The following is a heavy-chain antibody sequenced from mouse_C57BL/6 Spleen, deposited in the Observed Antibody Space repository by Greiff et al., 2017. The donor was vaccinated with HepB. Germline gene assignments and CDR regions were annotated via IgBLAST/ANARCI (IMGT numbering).Heavy chain of an antibody. Sequence: EVMLVESEGGLVQPGSSMKLSCTASGFTFSDYYMAWVRQVPEKGLEWVANINYDGSSTYYLDSLKSRFIISRDNAKNILYLQMSSLKSEDTATYYCARDTWLNYFDYWGQGTTLTVSS. CDR3: ARDTWLNYFDY. CDR2: INYDGSST. J-gene: IGHJ2*01. D-gene: IGHD2-2*01. V-gene: IGHV5-16*01. CDR1: GFTFSDYY.